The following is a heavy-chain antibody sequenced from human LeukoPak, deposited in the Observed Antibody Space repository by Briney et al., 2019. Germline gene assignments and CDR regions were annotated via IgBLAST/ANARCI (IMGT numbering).Heavy chain of an antibody. CDR1: GFTFSSYS. J-gene: IGHJ4*02. V-gene: IGHV3-21*01. CDR3: ASRMVRGVIREY. D-gene: IGHD3-10*01. Sequence: GGSLRLSCAASGFTFSSYSMNWVRQAPGKGLEWVSSISSSSSYIYYADSVKGRFTISRDNAKNSLYLQMNSLRAEDTAVYYCASRMVRGVIREYWGQGTLVTVSS. CDR2: ISSSSSYI.